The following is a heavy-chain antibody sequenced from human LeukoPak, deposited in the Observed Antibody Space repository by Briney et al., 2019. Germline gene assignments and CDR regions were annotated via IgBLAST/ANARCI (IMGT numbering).Heavy chain of an antibody. CDR2: IKKDGSEK. Sequence: GGSLRLSCAASGFTFSSYWMSWVRQAPGKGLEWVANIKKDGSEKYYVDSVKGRFTISRDNAKTSLYLQMNSLRAEDTAVYYCAREMATISRRAFDIWGQGTMVTVSS. CDR1: GFTFSSYW. V-gene: IGHV3-7*01. CDR3: AREMATISRRAFDI. J-gene: IGHJ3*02. D-gene: IGHD5-24*01.